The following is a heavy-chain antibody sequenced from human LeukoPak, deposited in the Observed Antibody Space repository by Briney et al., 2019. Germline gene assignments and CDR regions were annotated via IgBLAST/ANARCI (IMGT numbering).Heavy chain of an antibody. CDR3: AKDLGSSGWYGGWFDP. Sequence: GGSLRLSCAASGFTFSSYAMSWVRQAPGRGLEWVSVISGSGGGTHYADSVKGRFTISRGNSKDTLYLQMSSLRAEDTAVYYCAKDLGSSGWYGGWFDPWGQGTLVTVSS. V-gene: IGHV3-23*01. D-gene: IGHD6-19*01. J-gene: IGHJ5*02. CDR2: ISGSGGGT. CDR1: GFTFSSYA.